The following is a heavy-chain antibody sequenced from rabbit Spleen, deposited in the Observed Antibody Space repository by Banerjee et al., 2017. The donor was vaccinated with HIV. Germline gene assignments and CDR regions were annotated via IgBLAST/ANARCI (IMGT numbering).Heavy chain of an antibody. CDR2: IYAGSSGST. J-gene: IGHJ4*01. D-gene: IGHD4-2*01. V-gene: IGHV1S45*01. CDR1: GFTLSSYYM. CDR3: SRYNAGGAGWGL. Sequence: QEHLKESGGGLVQPGGSLKLSCTASGFTLSSYYMNWVRQAPGKGLEWIAYIYAGSSGSTYYATWAKGRFTISTTSSTTVTLQLTSLTAADTATYFCSRYNAGGAGWGLWGQGTLVTVS.